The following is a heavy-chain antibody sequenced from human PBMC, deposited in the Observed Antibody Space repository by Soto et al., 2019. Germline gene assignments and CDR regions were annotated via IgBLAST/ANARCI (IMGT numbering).Heavy chain of an antibody. D-gene: IGHD3-22*01. Sequence: SETLSLTCAVSGGSISSSNWWCCVRRPPGGGLVWIGEIYHIGSTNYNPSPKNRVTITVDKSMNQFSLKLRSVIDADTAVYYGAGGCSRIVVVNDAFDIWGQGTMVTVSS. CDR1: GGSISSSNW. V-gene: IGHV4-4*02. CDR2: IYHIGST. J-gene: IGHJ3*02. CDR3: AGGCSRIVVVNDAFDI.